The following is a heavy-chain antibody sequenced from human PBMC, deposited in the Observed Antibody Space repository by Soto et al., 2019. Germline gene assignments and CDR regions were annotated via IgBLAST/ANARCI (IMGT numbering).Heavy chain of an antibody. V-gene: IGHV3-66*01. CDR3: AAYSHKGY. CDR1: GFTVSNNY. J-gene: IGHJ1*01. CDR2: IYSGGST. Sequence: EEQLVESGGDLVQPGGSLRLSCAASGFTVSNNYMSWVRQAPGKGLEWVSLIYSGGSTYYADSVKGRFTISRDSCKNTLYLQMNSLRAEDTAMYYCAAYSHKGYWGQGPLVTVSS. D-gene: IGHD3-16*01.